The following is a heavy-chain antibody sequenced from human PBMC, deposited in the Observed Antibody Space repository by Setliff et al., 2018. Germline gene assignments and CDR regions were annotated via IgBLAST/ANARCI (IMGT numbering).Heavy chain of an antibody. CDR3: SRLVRYCTTTSCQGASGAEF. CDR2: ISPYTGNT. V-gene: IGHV1-18*01. CDR1: GYTFSDYG. Sequence: ASVKVSCKASGYTFSDYGISWVRLAPGQGLEWMGWISPYTGNTFYAPQFQGRVTMTTDTSTTTAYLELRSLTSDDTAVYYCSRLVRYCTTTSCQGASGAEFWGQGTLVTVSS. J-gene: IGHJ4*02. D-gene: IGHD2-2*01.